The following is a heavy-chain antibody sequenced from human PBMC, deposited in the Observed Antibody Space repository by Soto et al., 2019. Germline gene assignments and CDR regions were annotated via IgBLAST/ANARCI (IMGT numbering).Heavy chain of an antibody. CDR3: AKDYYPGMTTETTHI. D-gene: IGHD4-17*01. V-gene: IGHV3-30*18. Sequence: QVQLVESGGGVVQPGRSLRLSCAASGFTFSSYGMHWVHQAPGKGLEWVAVISYDGSNKYYADSVKGRFTISRDNSKNTLYLQMHSPRAEDTAVYYCAKDYYPGMTTETTHIWGQGTLVTVSS. CDR2: ISYDGSNK. CDR1: GFTFSSYG. J-gene: IGHJ3*02.